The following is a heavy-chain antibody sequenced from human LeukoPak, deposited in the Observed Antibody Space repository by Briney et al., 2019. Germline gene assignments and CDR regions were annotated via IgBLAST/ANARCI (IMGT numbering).Heavy chain of an antibody. D-gene: IGHD3-10*01. J-gene: IGHJ4*02. CDR2: IIPIFGTA. CDR1: RGTFTSYA. Sequence: GASVKVSCKASRGTFTSYAISWVRQAPGHGLEWRGGIIPIFGTANYAQKFQGRVTITADESTSTAYMELSSLRSEDTAVYYCARGPITMVRVVISHFHYWGERPLDSVSS. CDR3: ARGPITMVRVVISHFHY. V-gene: IGHV1-69*01.